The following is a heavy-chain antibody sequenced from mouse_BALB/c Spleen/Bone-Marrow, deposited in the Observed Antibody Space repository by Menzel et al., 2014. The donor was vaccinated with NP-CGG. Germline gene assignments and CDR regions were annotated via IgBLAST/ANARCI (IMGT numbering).Heavy chain of an antibody. J-gene: IGHJ3*01. CDR2: INYSGST. CDR1: GDSITNGY. Sequence: EVKLMESGPSLVKPSQTLSLTCSVTGDSITNGYWNWIRKFPGNKLEYMGYINYSGSTYYNPSLKSRISITRDTSKNQFFLQLNSVTTEDTATYYCVRSGYYGSYPASYWGQGTLVTVSA. V-gene: IGHV3-8*02. D-gene: IGHD2-1*01. CDR3: VRSGYYGSYPASY.